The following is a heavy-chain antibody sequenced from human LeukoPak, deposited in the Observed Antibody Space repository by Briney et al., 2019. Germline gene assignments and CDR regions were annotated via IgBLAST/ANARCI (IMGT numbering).Heavy chain of an antibody. D-gene: IGHD7-27*01. CDR2: ISTYDGNT. J-gene: IGHJ4*02. CDR3: ARDRWGRGDFDY. Sequence: ASVNVSCKASGYTFTSYGISWVRQAPGQGLEWMGWISTYDGNTNYAQRVQDGLTMTTDSSTSTAYMELRSLRSDDTAVYYCARDRWGRGDFDYWGQGTLVTVSS. V-gene: IGHV1-18*01. CDR1: GYTFTSYG.